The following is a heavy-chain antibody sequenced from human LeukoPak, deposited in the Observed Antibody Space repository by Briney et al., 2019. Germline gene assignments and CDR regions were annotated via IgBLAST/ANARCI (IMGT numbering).Heavy chain of an antibody. V-gene: IGHV4-4*07. J-gene: IGHJ4*02. CDR1: GGSINSYY. Sequence: PSETLSLTCTVSGGSINSYYWSYIRQPAGKGLDWIGRIYTGGNTNYNPSLKSRVTMSVDTSKNQFSLKLSSVTAADTAVYYCARDLRYSSGWRGTMVLDYWGQGTLVTVSS. D-gene: IGHD6-19*01. CDR2: IYTGGNT. CDR3: ARDLRYSSGWRGTMVLDY.